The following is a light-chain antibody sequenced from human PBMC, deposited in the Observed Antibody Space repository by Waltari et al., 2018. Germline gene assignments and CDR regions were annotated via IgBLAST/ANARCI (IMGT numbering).Light chain of an antibody. Sequence: SSELTQDPAVSVALGQTVRITCQGDSPRSYYSSEYQQKPGQAPVLVIYGKNNRPSGIPDRFSGSSSGNTASLTITGAQAEDEADYYCNSRDSSGNHLVFGGGTKLTVL. V-gene: IGLV3-19*01. J-gene: IGLJ2*01. CDR2: GKN. CDR1: SPRSYY. CDR3: NSRDSSGNHLV.